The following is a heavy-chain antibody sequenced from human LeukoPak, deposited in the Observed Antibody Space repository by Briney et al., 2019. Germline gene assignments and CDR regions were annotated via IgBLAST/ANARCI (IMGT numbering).Heavy chain of an antibody. J-gene: IGHJ4*02. D-gene: IGHD3-22*01. CDR2: TSSSSSYI. V-gene: IGHV3-21*01. Sequence: GGSLRLSCAASGFTFSSYSMNWVRQAPGKGLEWVSSTSSSSSYIYYADSVKGRFTISRDNAKNSLYLQMNSLRAEDTAVYYCARDVGHYYDSSGYYEGGYFDYWGQGTLVTVSS. CDR3: ARDVGHYYDSSGYYEGGYFDY. CDR1: GFTFSSYS.